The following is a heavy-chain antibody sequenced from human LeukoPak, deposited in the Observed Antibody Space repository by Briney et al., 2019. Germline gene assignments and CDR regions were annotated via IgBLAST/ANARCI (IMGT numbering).Heavy chain of an antibody. CDR2: INWNGGST. CDR1: GFTFSSYG. CDR3: ARVMTGYFDL. Sequence: GGSLRLSCAASGFTFSSYGMSWVRQAPGKGLEWVSGINWNGGSTGYADSVKGRFTISRDNAKNSLYLQMNSLRAEDTALYYCARVMTGYFDLWGRGTLVTVSS. V-gene: IGHV3-20*04. J-gene: IGHJ2*01.